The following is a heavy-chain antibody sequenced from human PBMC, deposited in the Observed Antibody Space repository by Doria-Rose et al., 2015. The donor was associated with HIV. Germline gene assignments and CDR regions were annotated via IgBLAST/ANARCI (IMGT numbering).Heavy chain of an antibody. V-gene: IGHV1-69*02. CDR3: ATTWSGYYLDY. CDR2: IIPVLGIR. Sequence: QGLEWMGRIIPVLGIRNYAQKFQGRVTITADESTSTAYIELSNLRSEDTAVYYCATTWSGYYLDYWGQGTLVTVSS. J-gene: IGHJ4*02. D-gene: IGHD3-3*01.